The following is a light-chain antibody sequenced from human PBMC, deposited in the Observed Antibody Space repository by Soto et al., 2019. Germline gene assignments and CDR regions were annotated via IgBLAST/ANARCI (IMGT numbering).Light chain of an antibody. CDR1: QSISSSY. J-gene: IGKJ1*01. Sequence: EIVLTQSPGTLSLFPGERATLSCRASQSISSSYLAWYQQKPGQAPSLLIHGASNRATGIPDRFSGAGSGTDFTITISRLEPEDFAVYYCHQHGSAPASTCGQGTKAETK. CDR2: GAS. CDR3: HQHGSAPAST. V-gene: IGKV3-20*01.